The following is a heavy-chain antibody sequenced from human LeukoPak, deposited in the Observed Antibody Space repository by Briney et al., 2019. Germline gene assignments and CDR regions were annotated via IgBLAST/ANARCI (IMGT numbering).Heavy chain of an antibody. D-gene: IGHD3-22*01. J-gene: IGHJ4*02. V-gene: IGHV1-18*01. Sequence: ASVKVSFKASGYTFTSYGISWVRQAPGQGLEWMGWISAYNGNTNYAQKLQGRVTMTRDTSTSTAYMELRSLRSDDTAVYYCARHVPIGYYDSSGYSDYWGQGTLVTVSS. CDR2: ISAYNGNT. CDR1: GYTFTSYG. CDR3: ARHVPIGYYDSSGYSDY.